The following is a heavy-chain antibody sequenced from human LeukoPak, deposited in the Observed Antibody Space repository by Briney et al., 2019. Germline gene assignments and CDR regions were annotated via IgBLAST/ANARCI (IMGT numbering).Heavy chain of an antibody. CDR1: GYTFNSYS. CDR3: AREWKYCRSTSCGYYFDY. V-gene: IGHV1-18*01. CDR2: ISTYDGNT. J-gene: IGHJ4*02. Sequence: ASVEVSCKASGYTFNSYSVSWVRQAPGQGLEWMGWISTYDGNTNYSQKLQGRVTMTTDTSTRTAYMELRSLRSDDTAVYYCAREWKYCRSTSCGYYFDYWGQGTLVTVSS. D-gene: IGHD2-2*01.